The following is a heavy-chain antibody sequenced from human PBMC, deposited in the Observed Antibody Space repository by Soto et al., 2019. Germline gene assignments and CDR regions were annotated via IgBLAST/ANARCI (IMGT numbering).Heavy chain of an antibody. V-gene: IGHV3-48*01. CDR3: ARDYYKYYDSSGYYRSPAY. CDR2: ISSSSSTI. CDR1: GVTFSSND. D-gene: IGHD3-22*01. Sequence: GSLRLSCAAAGVTFSSNDMNWVRQAPGKGLEWVSYISSSSSTIYYADSVKGRFTISRDNSRNTLFLQMNSLRAEDTAVYYCARDYYKYYDSSGYYRSPAYWGQGTLVTVSS. J-gene: IGHJ4*02.